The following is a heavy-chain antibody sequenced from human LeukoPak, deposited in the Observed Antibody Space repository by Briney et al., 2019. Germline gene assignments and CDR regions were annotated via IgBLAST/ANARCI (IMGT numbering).Heavy chain of an antibody. Sequence: ASVKVSCKASGYTFTSYGISWVRQAPGQGLEWMGWISAYNGNTNYAQKLQGRVTMTTDTSTSTAYMELRSLRSDDTAVYYCARVRFLEWFATLLSQYGMDVWGQGTTVTVSS. V-gene: IGHV1-18*01. CDR2: ISAYNGNT. CDR3: ARVRFLEWFATLLSQYGMDV. CDR1: GYTFTSYG. D-gene: IGHD3-3*01. J-gene: IGHJ6*02.